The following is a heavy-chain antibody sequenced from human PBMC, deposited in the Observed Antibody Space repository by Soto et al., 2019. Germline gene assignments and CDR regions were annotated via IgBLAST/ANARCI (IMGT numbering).Heavy chain of an antibody. CDR2: IKSKTDGGTT. V-gene: IGHV3-15*01. Sequence: EVQLVESGGGLVKPGGSLRLSCAASGFTFSNAWMSWVRQAPGKGLEWVGRIKSKTDGGTTDYAAPVKGRFTISRDDSKNTLYLQMNSLKTEDTAVYYCTTDGQLEPVGVLDYWGQGTLVTVSS. CDR3: TTDGQLEPVGVLDY. D-gene: IGHD1-1*01. J-gene: IGHJ4*02. CDR1: GFTFSNAW.